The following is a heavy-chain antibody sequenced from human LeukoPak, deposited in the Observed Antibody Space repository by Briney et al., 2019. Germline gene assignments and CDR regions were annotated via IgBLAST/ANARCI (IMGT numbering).Heavy chain of an antibody. V-gene: IGHV3-23*01. CDR3: VRDLGGRSGH. Sequence: GGFLRLSCVTSGFTFSRFGMTWVRQPPGKGLEWVASFDGNADGTYYADSVKGRCTISRDNSKNTLYLQMNSLRAEDTAVYYCVRDLGGRSGHWGQGTLVTVSS. J-gene: IGHJ4*02. CDR1: GFTFSRFG. D-gene: IGHD1-26*01. CDR2: FDGNADGT.